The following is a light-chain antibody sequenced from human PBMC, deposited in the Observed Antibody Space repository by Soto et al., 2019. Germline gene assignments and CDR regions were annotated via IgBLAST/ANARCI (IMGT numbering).Light chain of an antibody. CDR3: QQRGNWPIT. V-gene: IGKV3-11*01. Sequence: EIVLTQSPATLSLFPGERATLSCRASQSVSSYLAWYQQKPGRAPRLLIYDASNRATGIPARFRGSGSGTDFTLTISNLEPEDFAVYYCQQRGNWPITFGQGTRVEIK. J-gene: IGKJ5*01. CDR2: DAS. CDR1: QSVSSY.